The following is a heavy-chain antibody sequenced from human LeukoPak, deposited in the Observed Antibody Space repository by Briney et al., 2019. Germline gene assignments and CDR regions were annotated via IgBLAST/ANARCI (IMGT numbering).Heavy chain of an antibody. CDR3: ARASRDGYNQNFDH. Sequence: GESLKISCKGLGYRFSSYWNAWVRQRPGKGLEWMGIIYPGGSETRYDPSFQGQVTISADSSTSTAYLQWSSLRASDTAMYYCARASRDGYNQNFDHWGQGTLVTVSS. CDR1: GYRFSSYW. V-gene: IGHV5-51*01. J-gene: IGHJ4*02. D-gene: IGHD5-24*01. CDR2: IYPGGSET.